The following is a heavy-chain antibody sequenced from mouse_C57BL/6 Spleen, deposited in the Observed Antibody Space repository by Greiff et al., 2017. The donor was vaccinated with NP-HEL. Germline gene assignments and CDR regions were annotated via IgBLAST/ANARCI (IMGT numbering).Heavy chain of an antibody. D-gene: IGHD1-1*01. CDR3: AKNYGSSYDYAMDY. CDR2: IWRGGST. CDR1: GFSLTSYG. J-gene: IGHJ4*01. Sequence: QVQLQQSGPGLVQPSQSLSITCTVSGFSLTSYGVHWVRQSPGKGLEWLGVIWRGGSTDYNAAFMSRLSITKDNSKSQVFFKMNSLQADDTAIYYCAKNYGSSYDYAMDYWGHGTSVTVSS. V-gene: IGHV2-5*01.